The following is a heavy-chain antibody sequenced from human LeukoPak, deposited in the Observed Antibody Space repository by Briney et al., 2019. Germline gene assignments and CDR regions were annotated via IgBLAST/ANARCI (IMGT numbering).Heavy chain of an antibody. V-gene: IGHV3-48*03. J-gene: IGHJ5*01. Sequence: PGGSLRLSCAASVVTFSSYEMNWVRQAPGKGLQWVSYISGSGSTIWYADSVKGRFTISRDNAKNSLYLQMNSLRAEDTAVYYCARENWFDSWGQGTLVTVSS. CDR2: ISGSGSTI. CDR3: ARENWFDS. CDR1: VVTFSSYE.